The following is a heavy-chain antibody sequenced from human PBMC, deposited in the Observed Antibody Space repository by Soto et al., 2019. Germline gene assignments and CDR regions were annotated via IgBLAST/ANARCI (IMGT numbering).Heavy chain of an antibody. Sequence: QVQLQESGPGLVKPSETLSLTCTVSGGSISGYHWSWMRQPAGKGLEWIGRIYTSGSTNYNPSLRSRLTMSVDTSKNQLALERSSVAAADTAVYYCARGKTLGSGSYFQQSWFDPWGQGTRVTVSS. CDR2: IYTSGST. CDR3: ARGKTLGSGSYFQQSWFDP. CDR1: GGSISGYH. J-gene: IGHJ5*02. D-gene: IGHD3-10*01. V-gene: IGHV4-4*07.